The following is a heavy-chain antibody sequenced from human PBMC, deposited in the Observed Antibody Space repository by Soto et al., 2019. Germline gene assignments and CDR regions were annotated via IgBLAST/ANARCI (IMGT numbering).Heavy chain of an antibody. CDR1: GGSFSGYY. V-gene: IGHV4-34*01. J-gene: IGHJ4*02. CDR2: INHSGST. Sequence: QVQLQQWGAGLLKPSETLSLTCAVYGGSFSGYYWSWIRQPPGKGLEWIGEINHSGSTNYNPSLRSRVTISVDTSKNQFSLKLSSVTAADTAVYYCARGVSYGSGRKGLGYWGQGTLVTVSS. CDR3: ARGVSYGSGRKGLGY. D-gene: IGHD3-10*01.